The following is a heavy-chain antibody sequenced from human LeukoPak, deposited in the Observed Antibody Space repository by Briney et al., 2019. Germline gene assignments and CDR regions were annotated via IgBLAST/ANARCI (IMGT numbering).Heavy chain of an antibody. J-gene: IGHJ6*03. CDR3: ARTTMVRGTYYMDV. D-gene: IGHD3-10*01. Sequence: PSGTLSLTCTVSGGSISSYYWSWIRQPPGKGLEWSGYIYYSGYTNYNPSLKSRVTISVDTSKNQFSLKLSSVTAADTAVYYCARTTMVRGTYYMDVWGKGTTVTISS. CDR1: GGSISSYY. CDR2: IYYSGYT. V-gene: IGHV4-59*01.